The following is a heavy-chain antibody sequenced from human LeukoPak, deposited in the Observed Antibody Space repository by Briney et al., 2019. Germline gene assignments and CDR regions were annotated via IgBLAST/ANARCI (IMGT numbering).Heavy chain of an antibody. CDR3: AKRAGIRYCSSTSCYAGHNFDY. CDR1: GFTFSSYA. V-gene: IGHV3-23*01. D-gene: IGHD2-2*01. Sequence: GGSLRLSCAASGFTFSSYAMGWVRQAPGKGLEWVSAISGSGGSTYYADSVKGRFTISRDNSKNTLYLQMNSLRAEDTAVYYCAKRAGIRYCSSTSCYAGHNFDYWGQGTLVTVSS. CDR2: ISGSGGST. J-gene: IGHJ4*02.